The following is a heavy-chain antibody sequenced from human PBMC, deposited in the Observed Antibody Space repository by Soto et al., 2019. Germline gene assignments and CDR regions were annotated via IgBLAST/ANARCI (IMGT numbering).Heavy chain of an antibody. V-gene: IGHV4-34*01. J-gene: IGHJ5*02. CDR1: GGSFSGYY. Sequence: QVQLQQWGAGLLKPSETLSLTCAVYGGSFSGYYWSWIRQPPGKGLEWIGEINHSGSTNYNPSLKSRVTISVDTSKNQFSLKLSSVTAADTAVYYCARVHNVLRFLEWLLYHGGWFDPWGQGTLVTVSS. CDR3: ARVHNVLRFLEWLLYHGGWFDP. CDR2: INHSGST. D-gene: IGHD3-3*01.